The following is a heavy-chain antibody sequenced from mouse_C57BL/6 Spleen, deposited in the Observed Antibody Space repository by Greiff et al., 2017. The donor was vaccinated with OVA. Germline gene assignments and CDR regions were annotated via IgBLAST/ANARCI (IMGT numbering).Heavy chain of an antibody. Sequence: QVQLQQPGTELVKPGASVKLSCKASGYTFTSYWLHWVKQRPGQGLAWIGNINPSNGGTNSNEKFKSKATLTVDKSSSTAYMQLSSLTSEDSAVYYCARTTTPLARYFDVWGTGTTVTVSS. D-gene: IGHD1-1*01. CDR2: INPSNGGT. J-gene: IGHJ1*03. V-gene: IGHV1-53*01. CDR1: GYTFTSYW. CDR3: ARTTTPLARYFDV.